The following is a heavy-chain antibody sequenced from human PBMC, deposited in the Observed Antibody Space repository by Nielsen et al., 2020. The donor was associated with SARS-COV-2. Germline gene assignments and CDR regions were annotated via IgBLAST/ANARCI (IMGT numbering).Heavy chain of an antibody. CDR1: GGSFSGYY. CDR3: ARVTVTTFGGMDV. CDR2: IHQSGNT. V-gene: IGHV4-34*01. Sequence: SETLSPTCAVHGGSFSGYYWSWFGQPPGKGLEWIGEIHQSGNTNYNPSLKSRVTVSLARSKNQFSLKLSSVTAADTAVYYCARVTVTTFGGMDVWGQGTTVTVSS. J-gene: IGHJ6*02. D-gene: IGHD4-17*01.